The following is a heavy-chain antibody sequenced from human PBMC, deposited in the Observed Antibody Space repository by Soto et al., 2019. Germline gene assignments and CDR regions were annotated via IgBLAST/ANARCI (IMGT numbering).Heavy chain of an antibody. CDR1: GYTFTSYG. J-gene: IGHJ6*02. CDR3: ARDAAIATSYYYAMDV. CDR2: IIPIFGTA. D-gene: IGHD1-26*01. Sequence: GASVKVSCKASGYTFTSYGISWVRQAPGQGLEWMGGIIPIFGTANYAQKFQGRVTITADESTSTAYMELSSLRSEDTAVYYCARDAAIATSYYYAMDVWGQGTTVTVSS. V-gene: IGHV1-69*13.